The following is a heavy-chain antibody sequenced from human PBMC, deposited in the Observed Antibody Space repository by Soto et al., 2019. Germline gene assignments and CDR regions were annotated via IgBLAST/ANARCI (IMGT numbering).Heavy chain of an antibody. CDR1: GGSISGSSYY. D-gene: IGHD4-17*01. Sequence: QLQLQESGPGLVKPSETLSLTCTVSGGSISGSSYYWGWIRQPPGKGLEWIGNIYYSGSTYYNPSLKSRVTISVDTSKNQFSLKLSSVTATDTAVYYCASDDYGVDYWGQGTLVTVSS. CDR3: ASDDYGVDY. V-gene: IGHV4-39*01. J-gene: IGHJ4*02. CDR2: IYYSGST.